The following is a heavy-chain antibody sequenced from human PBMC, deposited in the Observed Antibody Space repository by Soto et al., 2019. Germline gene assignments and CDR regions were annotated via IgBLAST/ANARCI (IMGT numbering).Heavy chain of an antibody. CDR2: ISGSGGST. V-gene: IGHV3-23*01. CDR3: AKDDRWYRWEYFDY. CDR1: GFTFSSYA. D-gene: IGHD2-15*01. Sequence: TGGSLRLSCAASGFTFSSYAMSWVRQAPGKGLEWVSAISGSGGSTYYADSVKGRFTISRDNSKNTLYLQMNSLRAEDTAVYYCAKDDRWYRWEYFDYWGQGTLVTVSS. J-gene: IGHJ4*02.